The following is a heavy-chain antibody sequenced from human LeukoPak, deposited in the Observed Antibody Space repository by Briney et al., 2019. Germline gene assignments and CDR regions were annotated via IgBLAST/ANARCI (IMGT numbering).Heavy chain of an antibody. CDR1: GGSISSYY. Sequence: SETLSLTCTVSGGSISSYYWSWIRQPPGKGLEWIGEIYHSGSTNYNPSLKSRVTISVDKSKNQFSLKLSSVTAADTAVYYCARGTGGGATPRYYYYYYYMDVWGKGTTVTVSS. CDR3: ARGTGGGATPRYYYYYYYMDV. CDR2: IYHSGST. D-gene: IGHD1-26*01. V-gene: IGHV4-59*12. J-gene: IGHJ6*03.